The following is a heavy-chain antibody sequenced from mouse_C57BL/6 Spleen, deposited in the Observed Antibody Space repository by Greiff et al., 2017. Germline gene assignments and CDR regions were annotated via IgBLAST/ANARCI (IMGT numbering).Heavy chain of an antibody. CDR1: GYTFTDYN. J-gene: IGHJ2*01. CDR3: AREGYDYDYYFDY. CDR2: INPNNGGT. V-gene: IGHV1-22*01. D-gene: IGHD2-4*01. Sequence: VQLQQSGPELVKPGASVKMSCKASGYTFTDYNMHWVKQSHGKSLEWIGYINPNNGGTSYNQKFKGKATLTVNKSSSTAYMELRSLTSEDSAVYYCAREGYDYDYYFDYWGQGTTLTVSS.